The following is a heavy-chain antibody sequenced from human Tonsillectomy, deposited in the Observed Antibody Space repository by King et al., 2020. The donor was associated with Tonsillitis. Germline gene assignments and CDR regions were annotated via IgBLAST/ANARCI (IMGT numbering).Heavy chain of an antibody. J-gene: IGHJ4*02. CDR2: IWYDGSNK. CDR1: GFTFSSYG. Sequence: VQLVESGGGVVQPGRSLRLSCAASGFTFSSYGIHWVRQAPGKGLEGVAVIWYDGSNKYYSDSVKGRVTISRDNSENTLYLQMNSLRAEDTAVYYCARERGGGGLDYWGQGTLVTVSS. CDR3: ARERGGGGLDY. D-gene: IGHD3-16*01. V-gene: IGHV3-33*01.